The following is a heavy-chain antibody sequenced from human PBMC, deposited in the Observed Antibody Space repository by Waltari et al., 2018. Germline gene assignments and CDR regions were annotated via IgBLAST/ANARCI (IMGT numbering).Heavy chain of an antibody. D-gene: IGHD3-10*01. J-gene: IGHJ4*02. CDR3: AKMVRGGFDY. CDR1: GFTFSNCW. CDR2: IKQDGSYN. V-gene: IGHV3-7*02. Sequence: EVQLVESGGGLVQPGGSLRLSCAASGFTFSNCWMSWVRQAPGKGLELVANIKQDGSYNCYVDSEKGRFTISRDNAKNSLFLQMNSLRAEDTAVYYCAKMVRGGFDYWGQGTLVTVSS.